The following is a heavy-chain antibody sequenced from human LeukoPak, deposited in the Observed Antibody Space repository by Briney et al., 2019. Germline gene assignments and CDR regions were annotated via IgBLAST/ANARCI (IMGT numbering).Heavy chain of an antibody. D-gene: IGHD2-2*01. CDR1: GFTFSNAW. CDR2: IKSKTDGGTI. CDR3: TTEDIAVVPAATHFDY. J-gene: IGHJ4*02. V-gene: IGHV3-15*07. Sequence: KSGGSLRLSCAGSGFTFSNAWMNWVRQAPGKGLVWVSRIKSKTDGGTIDYAAPVKGRFSISGDDSKNTLYLQMNSLRTEDTAVYYCTTEDIAVVPAATHFDYWGQGTLVTVSS.